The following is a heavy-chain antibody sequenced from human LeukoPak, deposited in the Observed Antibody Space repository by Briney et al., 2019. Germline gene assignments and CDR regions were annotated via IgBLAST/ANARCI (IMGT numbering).Heavy chain of an antibody. CDR1: GFTFSSYW. Sequence: GGSLRLSCAASGFTFSSYWMHWVRQAPGKGLVWVSRINSDGSSIAYADSVKGRFTISRDNAKNTLYLQMNSLRVEDTAVYYCAREGRVSGYDFDCWGQGTLVTVSS. CDR2: INSDGSSI. V-gene: IGHV3-74*03. J-gene: IGHJ4*02. D-gene: IGHD5-12*01. CDR3: AREGRVSGYDFDC.